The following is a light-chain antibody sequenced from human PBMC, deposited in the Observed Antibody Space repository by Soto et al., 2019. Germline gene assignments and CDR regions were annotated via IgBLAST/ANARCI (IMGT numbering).Light chain of an antibody. Sequence: EIVLTQSPGTLSLSPGERATLSCRASQSVSGSYLAWYRQKPGQAPRLLIYDASSRATGIPDRFSGSGSGTDFTLTISRLEPEDFTVYYCQQYRGSPPWTFGQGTKVEIK. V-gene: IGKV3-20*01. CDR2: DAS. CDR1: QSVSGSY. J-gene: IGKJ1*01. CDR3: QQYRGSPPWT.